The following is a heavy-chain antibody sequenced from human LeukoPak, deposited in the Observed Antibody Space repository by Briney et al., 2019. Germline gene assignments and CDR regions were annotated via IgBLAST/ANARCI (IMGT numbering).Heavy chain of an antibody. CDR2: IRYDGSNK. J-gene: IGHJ6*02. CDR1: WFPLKSYL. Sequence: GGSLSLSCGASWFPLKSYLMHWVPPAPGEGLEWMAFIRYDGSNKYYADSVKSRFTISRDNSKNTLYLQMNSLRAEDTAVYYCARDSKSKYYYYSMDVWGQGATVTVSS. CDR3: ARDSKSKYYYYSMDV. D-gene: IGHD2/OR15-2a*01. V-gene: IGHV3-30*02.